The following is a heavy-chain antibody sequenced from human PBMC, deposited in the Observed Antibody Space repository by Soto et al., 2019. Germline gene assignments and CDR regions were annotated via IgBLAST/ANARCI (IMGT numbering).Heavy chain of an antibody. J-gene: IGHJ6*03. V-gene: IGHV3-33*01. CDR3: AREWGYYGSGSPTHNYYYYYMDV. CDR1: GFTFSSYG. Sequence: GGSLRLSCAASGFTFSSYGMHWVRQAPGKGLEWVAVIWYDGSNKYYADSVKGRFTISRDNSKNTLYLQMNSLRAEDTAVYYCAREWGYYGSGSPTHNYYYYYMDVWGKGTTVTVSS. CDR2: IWYDGSNK. D-gene: IGHD3-10*01.